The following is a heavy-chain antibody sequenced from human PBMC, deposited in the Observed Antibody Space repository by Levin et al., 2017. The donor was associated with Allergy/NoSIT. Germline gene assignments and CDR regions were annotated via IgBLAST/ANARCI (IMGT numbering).Heavy chain of an antibody. Sequence: AGGSLRLSCAASRFTFSTYSMNWVRQAPGKGLEWISYITSSSSTIYYADSVKGRFTISRDNAKNSLYLQMNSLRAEDTAVYYCAREGDYGDYVPLCFDYWGQGTLVTVSS. CDR2: ITSSSSTI. D-gene: IGHD4-17*01. J-gene: IGHJ4*02. V-gene: IGHV3-48*01. CDR1: RFTFSTYS. CDR3: AREGDYGDYVPLCFDY.